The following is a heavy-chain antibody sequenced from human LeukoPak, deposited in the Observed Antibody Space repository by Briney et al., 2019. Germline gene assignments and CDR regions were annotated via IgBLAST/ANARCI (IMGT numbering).Heavy chain of an antibody. CDR1: GFNFTNYN. Sequence: GGSLRLSCAASGFNFTNYNMNWVRQAPGKGLEWLSYISNSGGDINYADSVKGRFTISRDNAKNSLYLQMNSLRAEDTAVYYCAKDRVGYCSGGSCYSEAYWFDPWGQGTLVTVSS. CDR3: AKDRVGYCSGGSCYSEAYWFDP. CDR2: ISNSGGDI. J-gene: IGHJ5*02. D-gene: IGHD2-15*01. V-gene: IGHV3-21*05.